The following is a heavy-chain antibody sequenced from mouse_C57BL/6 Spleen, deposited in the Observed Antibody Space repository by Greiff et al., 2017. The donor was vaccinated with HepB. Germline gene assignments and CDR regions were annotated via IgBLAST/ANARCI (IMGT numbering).Heavy chain of an antibody. Sequence: EVQLQQSGPELVKPGASVTISCKASGYSFTDYNMNWVNQSNRKSLEWIGVINPNYGTTSYNQKFKGKATLTVDQSSSTAYMQLNSLTSEDSAVYYCARGGYANYYAMDYWGQGTSVTVSS. CDR3: ARGGYANYYAMDY. D-gene: IGHD2-2*01. J-gene: IGHJ4*01. CDR1: GYSFTDYN. CDR2: INPNYGTT. V-gene: IGHV1-39*01.